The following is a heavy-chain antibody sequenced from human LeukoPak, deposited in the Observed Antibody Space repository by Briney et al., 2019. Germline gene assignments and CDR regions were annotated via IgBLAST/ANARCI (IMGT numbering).Heavy chain of an antibody. CDR3: ARVDPKAPGDYS. CDR2: INSDGSST. J-gene: IGHJ4*02. CDR1: GFTFSSYW. Sequence: GGSLRLSCAASGFTFSSYWMHWVRQAPGKGLVWVSRINSDGSSTKYADSVKGRFTISRDNAKNTLYVQMNNLRAEDTAVYYCARVDPKAPGDYSWGRGALVTVSS. D-gene: IGHD2-2*03. V-gene: IGHV3-74*03.